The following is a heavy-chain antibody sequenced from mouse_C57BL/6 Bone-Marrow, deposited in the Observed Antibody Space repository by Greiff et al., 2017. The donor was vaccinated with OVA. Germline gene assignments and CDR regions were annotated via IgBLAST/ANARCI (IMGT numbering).Heavy chain of an antibody. Sequence: DVKLVESGGDLVKPGGSLKLSCAASGFTFSSYGMSWVRQTPDKRLEWVATISSGGSYTYYPDSVKGRFTISRDNAKNTLYLQMSSLKSEDTAMYYCARQGYDGCAYWGQGTLVTVSA. CDR2: ISSGGSYT. V-gene: IGHV5-6*02. J-gene: IGHJ3*01. CDR1: GFTFSSYG. CDR3: ARQGYDGCAY. D-gene: IGHD2-3*01.